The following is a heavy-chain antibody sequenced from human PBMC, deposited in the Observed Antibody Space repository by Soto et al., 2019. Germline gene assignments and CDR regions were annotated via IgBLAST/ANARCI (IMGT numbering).Heavy chain of an antibody. D-gene: IGHD1-26*01. V-gene: IGHV3-48*04. CDR3: ARTRSSSRSFDY. CDR2: ISSSGSTI. CDR1: GFTFSSYG. J-gene: IGHJ4*02. Sequence: VQLVESGGGVVQPGRSLRLSCAASGFTFSSYGMHWVRQAPGKGLEWVSYISSSGSTIYYADSVKGRFTISRDNAKNSLYLQMNSLRAEDTAVYYCARTRSSSRSFDYWGQGTLVTVSS.